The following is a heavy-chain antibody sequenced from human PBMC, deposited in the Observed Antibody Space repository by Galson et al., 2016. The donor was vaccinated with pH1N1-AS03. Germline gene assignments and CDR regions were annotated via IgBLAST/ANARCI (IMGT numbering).Heavy chain of an antibody. V-gene: IGHV3-33*01. CDR3: VRDDDSSGYYPDS. Sequence: SLRLSCAASGFTINKYGMHWVRQAPGKGLEWVAIIWNDGGTTHYADSVKGRFTISRDNSKNTLYLRINSLRAEDTAVYYCVRDDDSSGYYPDSWGRGTLVTVSS. CDR2: IWNDGGTT. D-gene: IGHD3-22*01. J-gene: IGHJ4*02. CDR1: GFTINKYG.